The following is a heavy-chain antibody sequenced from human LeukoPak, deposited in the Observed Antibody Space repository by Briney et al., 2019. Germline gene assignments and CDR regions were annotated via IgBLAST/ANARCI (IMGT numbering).Heavy chain of an antibody. J-gene: IGHJ5*02. CDR2: ISYDGSNK. CDR3: ARDPGKMAAAGIRFDP. Sequence: PGGSLRLSCAASGFTFSSYAMHWVRQAPGKGLEWVAVISYDGSNKYYADSVKGRFTISRDNSKNTLYLQMNSLRAEDTAVYYCARDPGKMAAAGIRFDPWGQGTLVTVSS. CDR1: GFTFSSYA. V-gene: IGHV3-30-3*01. D-gene: IGHD6-13*01.